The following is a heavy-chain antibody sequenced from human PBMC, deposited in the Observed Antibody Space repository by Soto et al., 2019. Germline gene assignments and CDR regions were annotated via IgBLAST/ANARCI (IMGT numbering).Heavy chain of an antibody. CDR3: ARASSCAYDSCAFDP. D-gene: IGHD3-16*01. CDR2: IYYTGST. V-gene: IGHV4-59*01. Sequence: QVQLQESGPGLVKPSETLSLTCTVSGGSISTYYWSWIRQPPGKGLEWIGFIYYTGSTNYNPSLKSRVTXSFEPSXXHFSLKLSSVTAADTAVYYCARASSCAYDSCAFDPWGQGTLVTVSS. CDR1: GGSISTYY. J-gene: IGHJ5*02.